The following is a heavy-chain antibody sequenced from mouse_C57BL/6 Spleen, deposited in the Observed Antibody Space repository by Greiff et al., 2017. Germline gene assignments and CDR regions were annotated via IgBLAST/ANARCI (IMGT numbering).Heavy chain of an antibody. CDR3: ARQENDYGGFAY. CDR1: GFTFSSYG. V-gene: IGHV5-6*01. CDR2: ISSGGSYT. D-gene: IGHD2-4*01. J-gene: IGHJ3*01. Sequence: EVKLVESGGDLVKPGGSLKLSCAASGFTFSSYGMSWVRQTPDKRLEWVATISSGGSYTYYPDSVKGRFTISRDNAKNALYLQMSSLKSEDTAMYYCARQENDYGGFAYWGQGTLVTVSA.